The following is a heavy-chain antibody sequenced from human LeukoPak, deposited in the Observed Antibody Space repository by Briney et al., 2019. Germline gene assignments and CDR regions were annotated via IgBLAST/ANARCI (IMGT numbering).Heavy chain of an antibody. CDR2: ISGSGGST. V-gene: IGHV3-23*01. D-gene: IGHD4-17*01. Sequence: GGSLRLSCVASGFTFSRYGMSWVRQAPGTGLEWVSAISGSGGSTYYADSVKGRFTISRDNLKNTLYLQMNSLRADDTAVYYCSKYYGDYNALFHYWGQGTLVTVSS. CDR3: SKYYGDYNALFHY. CDR1: GFTFSRYG. J-gene: IGHJ4*02.